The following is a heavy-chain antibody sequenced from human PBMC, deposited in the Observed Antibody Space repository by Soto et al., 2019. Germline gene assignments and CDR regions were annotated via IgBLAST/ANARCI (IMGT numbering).Heavy chain of an antibody. CDR1: GFSLSTVA. CDR3: ANDFGSANDPLFAH. V-gene: IGHV3-23*01. Sequence: EVRLLESGGGLEQPGGSLRLSCVVSGFSLSTVAMSWVRQAPGKGLEWVSTISDNAKTTWYADFVKGPINMSRDIYRNTLFVQNDDLKAEDTAVYYYANDFGSANDPLFAHWGQGTLVTVTS. J-gene: IGHJ5*02. D-gene: IGHD3-10*01. CDR2: ISDNAKTT.